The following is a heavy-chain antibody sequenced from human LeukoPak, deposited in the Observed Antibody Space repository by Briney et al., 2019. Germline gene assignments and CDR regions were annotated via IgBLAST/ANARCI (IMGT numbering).Heavy chain of an antibody. Sequence: SQTLSLTCAVSGVSISSGGYSWSWIRQPPGKGREWLGCIYHSGSTYYNPSLKSRVTISVDESKNQFSLRLTSVAAADTAVYFCARGNYYGSPDYWGQGTLVTVSS. V-gene: IGHV4-30-2*01. D-gene: IGHD3-10*01. CDR3: ARGNYYGSPDY. J-gene: IGHJ4*02. CDR1: GVSISSGGYS. CDR2: IYHSGST.